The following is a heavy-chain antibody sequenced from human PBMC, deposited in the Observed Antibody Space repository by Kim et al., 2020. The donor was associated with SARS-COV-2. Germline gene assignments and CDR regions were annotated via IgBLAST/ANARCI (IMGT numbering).Heavy chain of an antibody. D-gene: IGHD4-4*01. CDR1: GFTFSSYE. J-gene: IGHJ4*02. CDR2: ISSSGSTI. CDR3: ARGRFGYSNYPSDFDY. V-gene: IGHV3-48*03. Sequence: GGSLRLSCAASGFTFSSYEMNWVRQAPGKGLEWVSYISSSGSTIYYADSVKGRFTISRDNAKNSLYLQMNSLRAEDTAVYYCARGRFGYSNYPSDFDYWGQGTLVTVSS.